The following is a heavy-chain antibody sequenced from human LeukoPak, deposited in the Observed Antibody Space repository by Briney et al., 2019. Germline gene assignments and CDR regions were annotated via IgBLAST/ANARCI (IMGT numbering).Heavy chain of an antibody. J-gene: IGHJ4*02. Sequence: PGGSLRLSCAASGFTFSTYAMSWVRQAPGKGLEWVSGISGSGGTTYYADSVKGRFTIFRDNSNNMLYLQTNSLRAEDTAVYYCAKEYRGGWPFDYWGQGTLVTVSS. D-gene: IGHD6-19*01. CDR2: ISGSGGTT. CDR3: AKEYRGGWPFDY. V-gene: IGHV3-23*01. CDR1: GFTFSTYA.